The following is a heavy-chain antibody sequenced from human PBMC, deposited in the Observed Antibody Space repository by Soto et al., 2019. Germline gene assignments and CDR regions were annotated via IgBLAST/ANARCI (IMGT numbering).Heavy chain of an antibody. D-gene: IGHD3-10*01. CDR2: INPNSGGT. J-gene: IGHJ6*02. CDR1: GYTFTGYY. CDR3: ARDRNYYGSGRYGMDV. Sequence: ASVKVSCKASGYTFTGYYMHWVRQAPGQGLEWMGWINPNSGGTNYAQKFQGWVTMTRDTSISTAYMELSRLRSDDTAVYYCARDRNYYGSGRYGMDVWAKGPRSPSP. V-gene: IGHV1-2*04.